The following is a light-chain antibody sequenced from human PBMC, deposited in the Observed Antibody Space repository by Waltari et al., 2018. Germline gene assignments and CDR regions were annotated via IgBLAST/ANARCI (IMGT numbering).Light chain of an antibody. V-gene: IGKV4-1*01. Sequence: DIVMTQSPDSLAVSLGERATINCKSSQGVLYSSNNKNYLAWYQHKPGQPPKLLIYWASTRESGVPDRFSGSGSGTDFTLTISSLQAEDVAVYYCQQYYSTPSWTFGQGTKVEIK. CDR3: QQYYSTPSWT. CDR2: WAS. J-gene: IGKJ1*01. CDR1: QGVLYSSNNKNY.